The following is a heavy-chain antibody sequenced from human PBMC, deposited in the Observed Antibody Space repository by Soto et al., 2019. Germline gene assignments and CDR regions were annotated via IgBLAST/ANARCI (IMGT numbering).Heavy chain of an antibody. J-gene: IGHJ4*02. D-gene: IGHD3-9*01. V-gene: IGHV1-69*01. CDR1: GGTFSSYA. CDR3: VMLTCSIPFDY. Sequence: QLQLVQSGGAVKKPGSSVKVSCKASGGTFSSYAISWVRQAPGQGLEWMGGIITIFGTANYAQKFQGRVTITADESTSTDYMELSSLRCEDPAVYYRVMLTCSIPFDYWGQGTLVTVSS. CDR2: IITIFGTA.